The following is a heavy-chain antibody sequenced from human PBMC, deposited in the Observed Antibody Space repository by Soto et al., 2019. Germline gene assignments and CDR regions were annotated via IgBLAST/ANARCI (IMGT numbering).Heavy chain of an antibody. V-gene: IGHV1-24*01. CDR2: FDPEDGET. CDR1: GYTLTELS. D-gene: IGHD3-10*01. CDR3: ATDLKGSGSTSPPFYYGMDV. Sequence: ASVKVSCKVSGYTLTELSMHWVRQAPGKGLEWMGGFDPEDGETIYAQKFQGRVTMTDDTSTDTAYMELSSLRSEDTAVYYCATDLKGSGSTSPPFYYGMDVWGQGTTVTVSS. J-gene: IGHJ6*02.